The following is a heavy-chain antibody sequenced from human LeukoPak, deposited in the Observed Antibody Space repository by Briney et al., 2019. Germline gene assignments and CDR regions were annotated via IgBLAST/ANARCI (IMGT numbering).Heavy chain of an antibody. CDR1: GGSISSYY. D-gene: IGHD3-9*01. Sequence: SETLSLTCTVSGGSISSYYWSWIRQPPGKGLEWIGYIPYSGSTNYNPSLKSRVTISIDTSKNQFSLKLRSVTAADTAIYYCARQGYDILTGYIDAFDIWGQGTMVTVSS. J-gene: IGHJ3*02. V-gene: IGHV4-59*08. CDR2: IPYSGST. CDR3: ARQGYDILTGYIDAFDI.